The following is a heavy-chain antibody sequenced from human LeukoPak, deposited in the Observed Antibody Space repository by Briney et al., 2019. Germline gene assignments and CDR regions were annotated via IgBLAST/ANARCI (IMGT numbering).Heavy chain of an antibody. CDR3: ARGIVGATGFDY. J-gene: IGHJ4*02. CDR1: GYTFTSXX. CDR2: MNPNSGNT. V-gene: IGHV1-8*01. D-gene: IGHD1-26*01. Sequence: ASVKVSCKASGYTFTSXXXXWVRQATGQGXXWMGWMNPNSGNTGYAQKFQGRVTMTRNTSISTAYMELSSLRSEDTAVYYCARGIVGATGFDYWGQGTLVTVSS.